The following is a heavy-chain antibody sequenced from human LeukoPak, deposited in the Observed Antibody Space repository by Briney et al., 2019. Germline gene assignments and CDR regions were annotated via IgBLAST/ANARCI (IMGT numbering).Heavy chain of an antibody. Sequence: GGSLRLSCAASGFTFSSYSMNWVRQAPGKGLEWFSSISSSSSYIYYADSVKGRFTISRYNAKNSLYLQMNSLRAEDTAVYYCARALPSPLYSGSYADAFDIWGQGTMVTVSS. CDR1: GFTFSSYS. CDR3: ARALPSPLYSGSYADAFDI. J-gene: IGHJ3*02. V-gene: IGHV3-21*01. CDR2: ISSSSSYI. D-gene: IGHD1-26*01.